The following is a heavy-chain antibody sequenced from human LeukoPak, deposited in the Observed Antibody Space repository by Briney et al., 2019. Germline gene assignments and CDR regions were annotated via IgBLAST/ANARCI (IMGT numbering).Heavy chain of an antibody. CDR2: INHSGST. Sequence: SETLSLICAVYGGSFSGYYWSWIRQPPGKGLEWIGEINHSGSTNYNPSLKSRVTISVDTSKNQFSLKLSSVTAADTAVYYCARGRSIAARRPYYYYYMDVWGKGTTVTVSS. D-gene: IGHD6-6*01. CDR1: GGSFSGYY. J-gene: IGHJ6*03. CDR3: ARGRSIAARRPYYYYYMDV. V-gene: IGHV4-34*01.